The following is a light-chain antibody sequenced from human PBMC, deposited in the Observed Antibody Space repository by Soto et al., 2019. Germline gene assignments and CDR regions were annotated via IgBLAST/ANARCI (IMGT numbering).Light chain of an antibody. Sequence: EIVMTQSPATLSLSPGERATLSCRASQSGSSNLAWYQQKPCQAPRLLIYGASTRTTCIAARFSGSGSGTEFALTISSLQSEDFAVYYCQQYNNWPPYTFGQGTKLEIK. CDR2: GAS. V-gene: IGKV3-15*01. CDR3: QQYNNWPPYT. CDR1: QSGSSN. J-gene: IGKJ2*01.